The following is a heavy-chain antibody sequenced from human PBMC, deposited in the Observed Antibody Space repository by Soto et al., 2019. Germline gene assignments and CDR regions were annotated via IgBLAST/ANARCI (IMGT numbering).Heavy chain of an antibody. CDR1: GGSISSYY. V-gene: IGHV4-59*01. Sequence: PSETLSLTCTVSGGSISSYYWSWIRQPPGKGLEWIGYIYYSGSTDYDPSLKSRVTISVDVSKNQFSLKLTSVTAADTAVYYCARYNAASGTYYYDYWGQGDLVTVSS. CDR2: IYYSGST. CDR3: ARYNAASGTYYYDY. D-gene: IGHD6-13*01. J-gene: IGHJ4*02.